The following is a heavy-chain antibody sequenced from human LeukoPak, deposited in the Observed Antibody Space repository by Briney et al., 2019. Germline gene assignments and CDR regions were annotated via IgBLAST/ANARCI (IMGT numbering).Heavy chain of an antibody. CDR2: IIPIFGTA. Sequence: SVKVSCKASGGTFSSYAISWVRQAPGQGLEWMGGIIPIFGTANYAQKFQDRVTMTTDTSTTTAYMELRSLESDDTAVYYCARHSGSGWQALGYWGQGTLVTVSS. D-gene: IGHD6-19*01. CDR3: ARHSGSGWQALGY. CDR1: GGTFSSYA. V-gene: IGHV1-69*05. J-gene: IGHJ4*02.